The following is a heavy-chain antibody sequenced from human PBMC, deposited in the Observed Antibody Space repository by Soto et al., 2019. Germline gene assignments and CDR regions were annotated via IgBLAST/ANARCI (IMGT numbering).Heavy chain of an antibody. Sequence: QVHLVQSGPEVKKPGASVTVSCKASGYTFSSFSMHWVRQAPGQRFEWVGWINTENGNTRYSEKLQGSVTISRDTSTTTAYMELRSLRSEDSAVYYCARDSPYYDFWSGYYYFDYWGQGTLVSVSS. CDR2: INTENGNT. V-gene: IGHV1-3*04. CDR1: GYTFSSFS. CDR3: ARDSPYYDFWSGYYYFDY. J-gene: IGHJ4*02. D-gene: IGHD3-3*01.